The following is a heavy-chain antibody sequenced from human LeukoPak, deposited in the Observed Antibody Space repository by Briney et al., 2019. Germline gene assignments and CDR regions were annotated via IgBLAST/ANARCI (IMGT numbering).Heavy chain of an antibody. CDR1: GYTFTGYY. J-gene: IGHJ6*02. V-gene: IGHV1-2*02. Sequence: ASVKVSCKASGYTFTGYYMHWVRQAPGQGLEWMGWINPNSGGTNYAQKFQGRVTMTRDTSISTAYMELSRLRSDDTAVYYCARAEAPYCSSTSCYKYHYYYGMDVWGQGTTVTVSS. D-gene: IGHD2-2*01. CDR2: INPNSGGT. CDR3: ARAEAPYCSSTSCYKYHYYYGMDV.